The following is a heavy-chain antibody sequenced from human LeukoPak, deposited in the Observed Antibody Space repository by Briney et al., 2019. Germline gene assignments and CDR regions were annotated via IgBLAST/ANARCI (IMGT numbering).Heavy chain of an antibody. CDR2: IYYSGST. J-gene: IGHJ4*02. Sequence: NPSETLSLTCTVSGGSISSSSYYWGWIRQPPGKGLEWIGSIYYSGSTYYNPSLKSRVTMSLDASKNDFSLRLNSVTAADTAVYYCARGISHSSGSIDFWGPGTRVTVSA. V-gene: IGHV4-39*02. CDR1: GGSISSSSYY. D-gene: IGHD3-22*01. CDR3: ARGISHSSGSIDF.